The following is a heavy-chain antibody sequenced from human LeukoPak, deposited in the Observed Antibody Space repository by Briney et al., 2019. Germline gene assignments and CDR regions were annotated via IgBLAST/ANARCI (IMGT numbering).Heavy chain of an antibody. Sequence: AXVKVSCKVSGYTLTELSMHWVRQAPGKGLEWMGGFNPEDGETIYAQKFQGRVKMNEDTYKERAYMEVSRLRSEDTAVYYCATPGYCTNGVCSGTAFDIWGQGTMVTVSS. D-gene: IGHD2-8*01. CDR1: GYTLTELS. CDR3: ATPGYCTNGVCSGTAFDI. CDR2: FNPEDGET. J-gene: IGHJ3*02. V-gene: IGHV1-24*01.